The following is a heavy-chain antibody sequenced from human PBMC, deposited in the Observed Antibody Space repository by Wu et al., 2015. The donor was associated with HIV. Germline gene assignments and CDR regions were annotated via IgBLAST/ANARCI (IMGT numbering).Heavy chain of an antibody. Sequence: QVQLVQSGAEVKKPGASVKVSCKASGYTFSSYYMHWVRQAPGQGLEWMGIINPSDGNTNYAQKFQGRVTMTRDTSTSTVYMELSSPRSEDTAVYYCARDYAYDSSGYSGYWGQGTLVTVSS. CDR2: INPSDGNT. CDR3: ARDYAYDSSGYSGY. V-gene: IGHV1-46*01. J-gene: IGHJ4*02. CDR1: GYTFSSYY. D-gene: IGHD3-22*01.